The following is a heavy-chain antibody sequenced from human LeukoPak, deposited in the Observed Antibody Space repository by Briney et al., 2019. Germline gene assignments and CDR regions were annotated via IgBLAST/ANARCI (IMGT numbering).Heavy chain of an antibody. CDR1: GGSISSGGYY. Sequence: SETLSLTCTVSGGSISSGGYYWSWIRQPPGKGLEWIGYIYHSGSTYYNPSLKSRVTISVDRSKNQFSLQLNSVTPEDTALYYCARDQPWTNGFDIWGQGTMVTVSS. CDR2: IYHSGST. D-gene: IGHD3/OR15-3a*01. CDR3: ARDQPWTNGFDI. V-gene: IGHV4-30-2*01. J-gene: IGHJ3*02.